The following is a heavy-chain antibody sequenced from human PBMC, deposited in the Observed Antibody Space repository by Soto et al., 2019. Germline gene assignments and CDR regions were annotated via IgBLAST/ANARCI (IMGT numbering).Heavy chain of an antibody. Sequence: EVQLVESGGVVVQPGGSLRLSCAASGFTFDDYTMHWVRQAPGKGLEWVSIISWDGGSTYYADSVKGRFTISRDNSKNSLYLQKNSLRTEDTAVYYCAKDIGYCSSTSCYPPAYYYYGMDVWGQGTTVTVSS. D-gene: IGHD2-2*01. V-gene: IGHV3-43*01. J-gene: IGHJ6*02. CDR2: ISWDGGST. CDR3: AKDIGYCSSTSCYPPAYYYYGMDV. CDR1: GFTFDDYT.